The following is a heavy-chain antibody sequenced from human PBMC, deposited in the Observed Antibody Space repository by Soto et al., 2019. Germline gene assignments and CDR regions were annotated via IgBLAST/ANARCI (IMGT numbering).Heavy chain of an antibody. D-gene: IGHD3-10*01. J-gene: IGHJ5*02. CDR1: GGSISSGGYS. V-gene: IGHV4-30-2*01. CDR2: IYHSGST. Sequence: PSETLSLTCAFSGGSISSGGYSWSWIRQPPGKGLEWIGYIYHSGSTYYNPSLKSRVTISVDRSKNQFSLKLSSVTAADTAVYYCARQNMVRGLNWFDPWGQGTLVTVS. CDR3: ARQNMVRGLNWFDP.